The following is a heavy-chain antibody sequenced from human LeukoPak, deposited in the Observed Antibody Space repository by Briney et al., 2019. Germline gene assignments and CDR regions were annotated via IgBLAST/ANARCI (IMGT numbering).Heavy chain of an antibody. J-gene: IGHJ4*02. CDR3: ARTTDSSSLDY. Sequence: EASVKDSCKASGYTFTGYYMHWVRQAPGQGLEWVGWISPYNGNTNYAQKLQGRVTMTTDTSTSTAYMELRSLRSDDTAVYYCARTTDSSSLDYWGQGTLVTVSS. D-gene: IGHD6-6*01. CDR2: ISPYNGNT. V-gene: IGHV1-18*04. CDR1: GYTFTGYY.